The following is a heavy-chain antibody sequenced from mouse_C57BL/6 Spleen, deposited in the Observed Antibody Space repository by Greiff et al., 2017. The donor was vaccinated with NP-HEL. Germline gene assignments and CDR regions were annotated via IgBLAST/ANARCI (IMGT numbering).Heavy chain of an antibody. D-gene: IGHD2-4*01. CDR3: ARSRAIYYDYDEYFDY. V-gene: IGHV1-42*01. CDR1: GYSFTGYY. CDR2: INPSTGGT. J-gene: IGHJ2*01. Sequence: EVQLQQSGPELVKPGASVKISCKASGYSFTGYYMNWVKQSPEKSLEWIGEINPSTGGTTYNQKFKAKATLTVDKSSSTAYMQLKSLTSEDSAVYYCARSRAIYYDYDEYFDYWGQGTTLTVSS.